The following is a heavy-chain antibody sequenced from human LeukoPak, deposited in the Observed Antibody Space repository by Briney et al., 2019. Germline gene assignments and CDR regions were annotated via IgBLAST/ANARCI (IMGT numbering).Heavy chain of an antibody. D-gene: IGHD3-10*01. V-gene: IGHV4-4*07. CDR1: GGSIISYY. CDR2: IYTSGST. CDR3: ARGRDYYNRFDY. J-gene: IGHJ4*02. Sequence: SETLSLTCTVSGGSIISYYWSWIRQPAGKGLEWIGRIYTSGSTNYNPSLKSRVTISVDTSKNQFSLKLSSVTAADTAVYYCARGRDYYNRFDYWGQGTLVTVSS.